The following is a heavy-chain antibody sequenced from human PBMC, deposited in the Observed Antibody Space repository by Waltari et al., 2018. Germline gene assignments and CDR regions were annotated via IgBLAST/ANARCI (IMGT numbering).Heavy chain of an antibody. CDR2: IDSSGRT. CDR3: ARDPWFDS. CDR1: GASVGSGNYF. Sequence: QVQLQESGPGLVKPSQTLSLTCTVSGASVGSGNYFWTWIRQPAGKGLEWIGHIDSSGRTTYNSSLTSRAIISLDTSKNQFSLTLNSVTAADTAVYFCARDPWFDSWGQGTLVIVSS. V-gene: IGHV4-61*09. J-gene: IGHJ5*01.